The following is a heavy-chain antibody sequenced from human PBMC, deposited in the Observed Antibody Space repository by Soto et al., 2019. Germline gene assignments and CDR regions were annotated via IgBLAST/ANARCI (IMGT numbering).Heavy chain of an antibody. CDR2: IYYSGST. V-gene: IGHV4-30-4*01. Sequence: SETLSLTCTVSGGAISSGDYYWSWIRQPPGKGLEWIGYIYYSGSTYYNPSLKSRVTISVDTSKNQFSLKLRSVTAADTAVYYCATRYCSGGSCYSVGNWFDPWDQGTRVTL. CDR3: ATRYCSGGSCYSVGNWFDP. D-gene: IGHD2-15*01. J-gene: IGHJ5*02. CDR1: GGAISSGDYY.